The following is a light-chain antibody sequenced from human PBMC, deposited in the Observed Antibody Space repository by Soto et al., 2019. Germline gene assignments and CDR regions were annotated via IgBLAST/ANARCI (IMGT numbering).Light chain of an antibody. CDR1: QDNSDV. J-gene: IGKJ5*01. V-gene: IGKV1-33*01. CDR2: DAS. Sequence: DMQITHSPSSLSASGLYRVTITCQASQDNSDVLNRYQQQPRKAPKVLIYDASKLQTGVSSRFSGRGSGKDFTFTISSLQPDDSGTYYCQQFYDLPITFGQGTRLEIK. CDR3: QQFYDLPIT.